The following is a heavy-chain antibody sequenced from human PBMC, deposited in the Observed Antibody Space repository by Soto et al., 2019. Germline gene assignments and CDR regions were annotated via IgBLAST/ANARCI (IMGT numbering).Heavy chain of an antibody. Sequence: VQLVESGGGLVKPGGSLRLSCTASGFTFSSYSMNWVRQAPGKGLEWVSSISASSDYIFYIDSLKGRLTISRDNAKNSLYLQLNSLRAEDTAVYYCARHCRSPSCYDGMEVWGQGTTVTVSS. V-gene: IGHV3-21*01. CDR2: ISASSDYI. CDR1: GFTFSSYS. CDR3: ARHCRSPSCYDGMEV. D-gene: IGHD2-2*01. J-gene: IGHJ6*02.